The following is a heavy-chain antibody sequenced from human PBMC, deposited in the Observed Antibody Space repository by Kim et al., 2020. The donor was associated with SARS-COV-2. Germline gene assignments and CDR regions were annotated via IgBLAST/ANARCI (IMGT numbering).Heavy chain of an antibody. CDR2: IYHSGST. D-gene: IGHD3-9*01. CDR1: GYSISSGYY. CDR3: ARDSPVLRYFDRSGPFYGMDV. J-gene: IGHJ6*02. V-gene: IGHV4-38-2*02. Sequence: SETLSLTCTVSGYSISSGYYWGWIRQPPGKGLEWIGSIYHSGSTYYNPSLKSRVTISVDTSKNQFSLKLSSVTAADTAVYYCARDSPVLRYFDRSGPFYGMDVWGQGTTVTVSS.